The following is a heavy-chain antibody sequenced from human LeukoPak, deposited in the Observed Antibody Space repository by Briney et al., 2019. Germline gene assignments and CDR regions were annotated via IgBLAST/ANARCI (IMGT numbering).Heavy chain of an antibody. D-gene: IGHD3-22*01. Sequence: GASVKLSSKASGGTFSSYAISWVRQAPGQGLEWMGRIIPIFGTANYAQKFQGRVTITTDESTSTAYMELSSLRAEDTAVYYCPRNSGSIYPLDHRGQGTMVTVSS. V-gene: IGHV1-69*05. CDR1: GGTFSSYA. CDR3: PRNSGSIYPLDH. J-gene: IGHJ4*02. CDR2: IIPIFGTA.